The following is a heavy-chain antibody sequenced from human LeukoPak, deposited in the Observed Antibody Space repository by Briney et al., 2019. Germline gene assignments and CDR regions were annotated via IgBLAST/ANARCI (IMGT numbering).Heavy chain of an antibody. D-gene: IGHD5-18*01. CDR1: GGSFSGYY. J-gene: IGHJ5*02. Sequence: PSETLSLTCAVYGGSFSGYYWSWIRQPPGKGLEWIGEINHSGSTNYNPSLKSRVTISVDTSKNQFSLKLSSATAADTAVYYCARGLALDTAMATVAYWFDPWGQGTLVTVSS. V-gene: IGHV4-34*01. CDR2: INHSGST. CDR3: ARGLALDTAMATVAYWFDP.